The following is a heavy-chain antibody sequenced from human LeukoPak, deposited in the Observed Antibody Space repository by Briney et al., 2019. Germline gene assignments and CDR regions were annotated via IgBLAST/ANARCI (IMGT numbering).Heavy chain of an antibody. CDR3: AFFAGVVPRKLHL. CDR2: INKDATEK. D-gene: IGHD2-2*01. J-gene: IGHJ6*04. V-gene: IGHV3-7*01. Sequence: GESLTLSCAASEFTSCAFWVSWVRRPPGKGREWLANINKDATEKEYVDSVKGRFSIFRDNAKTTELLQMNRIRVEDTAVYYCAFFAGVVPRKLHLWGKGTTVIVSS. CDR1: EFTSCAFW.